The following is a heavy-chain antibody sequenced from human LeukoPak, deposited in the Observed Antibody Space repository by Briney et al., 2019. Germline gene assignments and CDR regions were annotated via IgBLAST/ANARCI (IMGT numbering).Heavy chain of an antibody. CDR3: ARDCTNGVCFPGTRGWFDP. D-gene: IGHD2-8*01. J-gene: IGHJ5*02. Sequence: SETLSLTCTVSGGPISSYYWSWIRQPAGKGLEWIGRIYTSGSTNYNPSLKSRVTMSVDTSKNQFSLKLSSVTAADTAVYYCARDCTNGVCFPGTRGWFDPWGQGTLVTVSS. CDR1: GGPISSYY. CDR2: IYTSGST. V-gene: IGHV4-4*07.